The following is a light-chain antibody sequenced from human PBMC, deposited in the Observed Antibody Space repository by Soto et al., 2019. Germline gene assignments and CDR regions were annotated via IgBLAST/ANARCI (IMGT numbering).Light chain of an antibody. CDR1: QSVSSSY. Sequence: EIVLTQSPGTLSLSPGERATLSCRASQSVSSSYLAWYQQKPGQAPRLLIYGASSRATGIPDRFSGSRSGTDFTLTISRLEPEDFAVYYCQQYGSSPPWTFGQGTKVESK. V-gene: IGKV3-20*01. J-gene: IGKJ1*01. CDR3: QQYGSSPPWT. CDR2: GAS.